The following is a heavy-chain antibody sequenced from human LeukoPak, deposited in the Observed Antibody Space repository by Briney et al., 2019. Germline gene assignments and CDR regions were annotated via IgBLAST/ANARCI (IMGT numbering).Heavy chain of an antibody. CDR3: TREPLLTFYGDYPYFDY. Sequence: GGSLRLSCTASGFTCGDYAMSWVRQAPGKGLEGVGFIRSKAYGGTTEYAASVKGRFTISRDDSKSIAYLQMNSLKTEDTAVYYCTREPLLTFYGDYPYFDYWGQGTLVTVSS. CDR2: IRSKAYGGTT. V-gene: IGHV3-49*04. CDR1: GFTCGDYA. D-gene: IGHD4-17*01. J-gene: IGHJ4*02.